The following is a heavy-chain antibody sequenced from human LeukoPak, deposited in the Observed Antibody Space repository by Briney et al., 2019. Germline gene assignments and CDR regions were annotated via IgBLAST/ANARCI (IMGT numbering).Heavy chain of an antibody. CDR2: ISSNGGST. CDR1: GFTFSSYA. CDR3: VLTPRIQLWPADYFDY. J-gene: IGHJ4*02. D-gene: IGHD5-18*01. V-gene: IGHV3-64D*06. Sequence: GGSLRLSCSVSGFTFSSYAMHWVRQAPGKGLEYVSTISSNGGSTYYADSVKGRFTISRDNSKNTLYLQMSSLRAEDTAVYNCVLTPRIQLWPADYFDYWGQGTLVTVSS.